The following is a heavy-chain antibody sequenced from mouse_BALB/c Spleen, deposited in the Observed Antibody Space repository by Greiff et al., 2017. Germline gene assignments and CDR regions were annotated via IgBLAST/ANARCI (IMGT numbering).Heavy chain of an antibody. Sequence: VQLQQSGPGLVAPSQSLSITCTVSGFSLTSYGVHWVRQPPGKGLEWLGVIWAGGSTNYNSALMSRLSISKDNSKSQVFLKMNSLQTDDTAMYYRARAGGGYDASYAMDDWGQGTSVTVSS. CDR2: IWAGGST. CDR3: ARAGGGYDASYAMDD. D-gene: IGHD2-2*01. CDR1: GFSLTSYG. V-gene: IGHV2-9*02. J-gene: IGHJ4*01.